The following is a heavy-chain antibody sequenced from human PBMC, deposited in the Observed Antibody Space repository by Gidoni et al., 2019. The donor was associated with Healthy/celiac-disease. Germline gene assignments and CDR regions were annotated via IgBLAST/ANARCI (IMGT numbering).Heavy chain of an antibody. CDR1: GFTFSSYA. Sequence: EVQLLESGGGLVQPGGSLRLSCAASGFTFSSYAMRWVRQAPGKGLEWVSAISGSGGSTYYADSVKGRFTISRDNSKNTLYLQMNSLRAEDTAVYYCAKGMGDYYDSSGYYYSWYFDLWGRGTLVTVSS. J-gene: IGHJ2*01. D-gene: IGHD3-22*01. CDR2: ISGSGGST. V-gene: IGHV3-23*01. CDR3: AKGMGDYYDSSGYYYSWYFDL.